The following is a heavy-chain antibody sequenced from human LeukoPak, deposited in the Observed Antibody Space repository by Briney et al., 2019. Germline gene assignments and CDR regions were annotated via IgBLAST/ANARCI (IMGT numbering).Heavy chain of an antibody. CDR3: AKDVGIAVAGGDWSDP. Sequence: PGRSLRLSCAASGFTFSSYGMHWVRQAPGKGLEWVALISYDGNNNYYADSVKGRFTISRDNSRDTVYLEINSLRPEDTAVYYCAKDVGIAVAGGDWSDPWGQGTLVTVSA. CDR2: ISYDGNNN. V-gene: IGHV3-30*18. J-gene: IGHJ5*02. D-gene: IGHD6-19*01. CDR1: GFTFSSYG.